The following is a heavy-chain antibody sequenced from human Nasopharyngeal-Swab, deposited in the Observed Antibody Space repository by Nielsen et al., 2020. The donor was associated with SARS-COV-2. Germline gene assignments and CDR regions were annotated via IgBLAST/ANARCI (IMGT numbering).Heavy chain of an antibody. CDR3: AREGGPYDYVWGSYRYTGEDTLLDY. J-gene: IGHJ4*02. CDR1: GGTFSSYA. Sequence: SVKVSCKASGGTFSSYAISWVRQAPGQGLEWMGRIIPILGIANYAQKFQGRVTITADKSTSTTYMELSSLRSEDTAVYYCAREGGPYDYVWGSYRYTGEDTLLDYWGQGTLVTVSS. CDR2: IIPILGIA. V-gene: IGHV1-69*04. D-gene: IGHD3-16*02.